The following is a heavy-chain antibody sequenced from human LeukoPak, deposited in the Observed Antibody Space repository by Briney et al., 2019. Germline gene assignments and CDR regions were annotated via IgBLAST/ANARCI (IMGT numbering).Heavy chain of an antibody. CDR1: GGSISSGGYY. Sequence: KPSETLSLTCTVSGGSISSGGYYWSWIRQPPGKGLEWIGYIYHSGSTYYNPSLKSRVTISVDRSKNQFSLKLSSVTAADTAVYYCARVPSYQLLPYYFDHWGQGTLVTVSS. J-gene: IGHJ4*02. D-gene: IGHD2-2*01. V-gene: IGHV4-30-2*01. CDR3: ARVPSYQLLPYYFDH. CDR2: IYHSGST.